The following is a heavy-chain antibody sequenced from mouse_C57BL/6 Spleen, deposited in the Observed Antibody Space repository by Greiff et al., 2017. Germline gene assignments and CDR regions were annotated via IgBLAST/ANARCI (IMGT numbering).Heavy chain of an antibody. D-gene: IGHD2-1*01. CDR1: GYAFSSSW. V-gene: IGHV1-82*01. Sequence: QVQLQQSGPELVKPGASVKISCKASGYAFSSSWMNWVKQRPGKGLEWIGRIYPGDGATNYNGKFKGKATLTADKSSSTAYMQLSSLTSEDSAVYFCARLLTDYWGQGTSVTVSS. J-gene: IGHJ4*01. CDR3: ARLLTDY. CDR2: IYPGDGAT.